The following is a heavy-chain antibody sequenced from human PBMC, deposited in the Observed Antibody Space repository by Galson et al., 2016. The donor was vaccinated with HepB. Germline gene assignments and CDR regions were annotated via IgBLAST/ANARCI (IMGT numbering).Heavy chain of an antibody. D-gene: IGHD2/OR15-2a*01. V-gene: IGHV3-23*01. CDR2: ISGSGSST. Sequence: LRLSCAVSGFYFSNFAINWVRQAPGKGLEWVSAISGSGSSTYYADSVKGRFTISRDNSKNTLYLQMNSLRAEDTAVYYCAKARQPSPPVTGPFDYWGQGTLVTVSS. CDR1: GFYFSNFA. J-gene: IGHJ4*02. CDR3: AKARQPSPPVTGPFDY.